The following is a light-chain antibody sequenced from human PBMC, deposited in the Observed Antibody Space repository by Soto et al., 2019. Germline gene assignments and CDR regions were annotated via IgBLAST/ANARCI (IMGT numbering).Light chain of an antibody. CDR3: QQYNSYPLT. J-gene: IGKJ4*01. CDR1: QSISSW. CDR2: KAS. V-gene: IGKV1-5*03. Sequence: DIQMTQSPSTLSASVGERVTIACRASQSISSWLAWYQQKPGKAPKLLIYKASTLESGVPSRFSGSGSGTEFTLTISILQPDDFATYYCQQYNSYPLTFGGGTKVEIK.